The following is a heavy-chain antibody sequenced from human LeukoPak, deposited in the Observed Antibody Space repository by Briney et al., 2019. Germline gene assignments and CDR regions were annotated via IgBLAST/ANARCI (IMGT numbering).Heavy chain of an antibody. J-gene: IGHJ4*02. D-gene: IGHD1-1*01. CDR1: GFTFSDYS. CDR3: VKRTGYHYDY. CDR2: ITGSGYST. Sequence: PGGSLRLSCAASGFTFSDYSMHWVRQAPWKGPEYVSAITGSGYSTFYADSVKGRFTISRDNSKNMLYLQMSSLRAEDTAVYYCVKRTGYHYDYWGQGTLVTVSS. V-gene: IGHV3-64D*06.